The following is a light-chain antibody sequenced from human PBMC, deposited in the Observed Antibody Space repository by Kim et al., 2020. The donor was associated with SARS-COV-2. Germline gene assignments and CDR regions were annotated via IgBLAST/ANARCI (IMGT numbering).Light chain of an antibody. CDR1: SSDVA. J-gene: IGLJ2*01. Sequence: RPGSGSPGQSVTISCTGTSSDVAWYQQHHGKAPKLMIYDVTKRPSGVPDRFSGSKSGNTASLTISGLQAEDEADYYCCSYAGSYVVFGGGTQLTVL. V-gene: IGLV2-11*01. CDR3: CSYAGSYVV. CDR2: DVT.